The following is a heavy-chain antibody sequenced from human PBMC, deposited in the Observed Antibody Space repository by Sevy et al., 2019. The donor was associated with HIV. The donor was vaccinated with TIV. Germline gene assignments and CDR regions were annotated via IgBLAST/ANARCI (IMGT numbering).Heavy chain of an antibody. CDR1: GFTFINYA. J-gene: IGHJ3*02. D-gene: IGHD6-19*01. V-gene: IGHV3-23*01. CDR3: AKELAVAGYGAFDI. Sequence: GESLKISCAASGFTFINYAMSWVRQAPGKGLEGKGLEWVSAIVGSGGDTYYGDSVKGRFTISRDNSKNTLWLQMNSLRVEDTAVYYCAKELAVAGYGAFDIWGQGTMVTVSS. CDR2: IVGSGGDT.